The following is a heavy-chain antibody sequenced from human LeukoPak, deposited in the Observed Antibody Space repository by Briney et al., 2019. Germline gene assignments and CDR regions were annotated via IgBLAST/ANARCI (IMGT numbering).Heavy chain of an antibody. D-gene: IGHD1-26*01. V-gene: IGHV4-59*11. J-gene: IGHJ4*02. CDR3: ARGGGYRSFDY. Sequence: PSETLSLICTVSGGSISSHYWSWIRQSPGKGLEWIGHIYYSGSTNYNPSLKSRVSISVDTSKNQFSLKLNSVTTADTAVYFCARGGGYRSFDYWGQGTLATVSS. CDR1: GGSISSHY. CDR2: IYYSGST.